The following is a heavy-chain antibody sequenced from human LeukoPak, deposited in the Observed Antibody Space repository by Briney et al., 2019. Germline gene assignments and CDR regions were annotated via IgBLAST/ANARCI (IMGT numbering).Heavy chain of an antibody. D-gene: IGHD1-26*01. CDR2: IKQDGSGK. CDR3: ARDGTFRLDY. Sequence: GGSLRLSCAASGFSFSNHWMTWVRQAPGKGLEWVANIKQDGSGKKHVDSVKGRFTISRDNAKNTLYLQMNSLRAEDTALYYCARDGTFRLDYWGQGTPVSVSS. J-gene: IGHJ4*02. CDR1: GFSFSNHW. V-gene: IGHV3-7*05.